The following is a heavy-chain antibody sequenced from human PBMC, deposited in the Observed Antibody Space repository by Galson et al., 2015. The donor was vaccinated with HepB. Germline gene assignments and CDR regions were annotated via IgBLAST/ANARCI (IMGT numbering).Heavy chain of an antibody. Sequence: VKVSCKASGGTFSSYTISWVRQVPGQGLEWMGRIIPILGIANYAQKFQGRVTITADKSTSTAYMELSSLRSEDTAVYYCARDRYYYGSGSTLYGMDVWGQGTTVTVSS. J-gene: IGHJ6*02. CDR1: GGTFSSYT. CDR2: IIPILGIA. D-gene: IGHD3-10*01. V-gene: IGHV1-69*10. CDR3: ARDRYYYGSGSTLYGMDV.